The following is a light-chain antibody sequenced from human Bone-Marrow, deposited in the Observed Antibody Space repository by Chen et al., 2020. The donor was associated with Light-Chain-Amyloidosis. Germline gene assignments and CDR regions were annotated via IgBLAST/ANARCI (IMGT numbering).Light chain of an antibody. CDR3: QVWDRSSDRPV. J-gene: IGLJ3*02. V-gene: IGLV3-21*02. CDR1: KIGATS. Sequence: SYVLTQTSSVSVAPGQTATIACGGNKIGATSVHWYQQTPGQAPLLVVYDDRDRPSGIPERLAGSNSGNTATLTISRVEAGDEADYYCQVWDRSSDRPVFGGGTKLTVL. CDR2: DDR.